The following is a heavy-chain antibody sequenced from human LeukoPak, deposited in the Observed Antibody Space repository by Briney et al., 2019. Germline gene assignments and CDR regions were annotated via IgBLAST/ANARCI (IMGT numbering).Heavy chain of an antibody. CDR2: IHNDGSGT. CDR3: ARREFYDSSGYPFDY. J-gene: IGHJ4*02. V-gene: IGHV3-74*01. Sequence: GGSLRLSCAASGFTFSTYWMHWVRQAPGKGLVWVSRIHNDGSGTTYADSVKGRFTISRDNAKNTLYLQMNSLRAEDTAVYYCARREFYDSSGYPFDYWGQGTLVTVSS. CDR1: GFTFSTYW. D-gene: IGHD3-22*01.